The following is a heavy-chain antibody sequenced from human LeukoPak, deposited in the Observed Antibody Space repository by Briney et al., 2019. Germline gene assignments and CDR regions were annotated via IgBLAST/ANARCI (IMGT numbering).Heavy chain of an antibody. J-gene: IGHJ5*02. D-gene: IGHD5-24*01. CDR1: GFTFSSYA. V-gene: IGHV3-21*01. Sequence: GGSLRLSCAASGFTFSSYAMSWVRQAPGKGLEWVASFGSDLSFRSVADSLKGRFTISRDNAKNSLYLQMNSLRAEDTAVYYCARDRHRWLQPISWFDPWGQGTLVTVSS. CDR3: ARDRHRWLQPISWFDP. CDR2: FGSDLSFR.